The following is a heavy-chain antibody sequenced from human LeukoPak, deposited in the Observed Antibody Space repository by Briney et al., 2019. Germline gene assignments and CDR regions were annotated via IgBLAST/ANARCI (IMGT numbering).Heavy chain of an antibody. V-gene: IGHV4-34*01. J-gene: IGHJ4*02. CDR1: GGSFSGYY. Sequence: SETLSLTCAVYGGSFSGYYWSWIRQPPGKGLEWIGEINHSGSTNYNPSLKSRVTISVDTSKNQFSLKLSSVTAADTAVYYCATSPRGSGYLPPGYWGQGTLVTVSS. CDR2: INHSGST. CDR3: ATSPRGSGYLPPGY. D-gene: IGHD3-22*01.